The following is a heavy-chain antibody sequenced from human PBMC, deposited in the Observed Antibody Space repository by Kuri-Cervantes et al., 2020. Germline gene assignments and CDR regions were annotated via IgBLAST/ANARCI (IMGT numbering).Heavy chain of an antibody. CDR1: GFTVSSNY. V-gene: IGHV3-53*01. D-gene: IGHD1-14*01. J-gene: IGHJ4*02. CDR3: AKDRMVYEY. CDR2: IYSGGST. Sequence: GESLKISCAASGFTVSSNYMSWVRQAPGKGLEWVSVIYSGGSTYYADSVKGRFTISRDNSKSTLYLQMNSLRVEDTAVYYCAKDRMVYEYWGQGTRVTVSS.